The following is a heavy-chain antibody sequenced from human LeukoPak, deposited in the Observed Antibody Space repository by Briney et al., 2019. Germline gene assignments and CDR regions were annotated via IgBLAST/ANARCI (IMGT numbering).Heavy chain of an antibody. CDR1: GYTLTGLS. CDR2: FDLEEEET. Sequence: ASVKVSCKVPGYTLTGLSIHWVRQAPGKGREWMGSFDLEEEETVFAQTFQGRVTMTEDTATDTAHMDLSALRSEDTAVYFCATGGYGRSDNMFCRFWGQGTLVTVSS. D-gene: IGHD3-10*01. J-gene: IGHJ4*02. V-gene: IGHV1-24*01. CDR3: ATGGYGRSDNMFCRF.